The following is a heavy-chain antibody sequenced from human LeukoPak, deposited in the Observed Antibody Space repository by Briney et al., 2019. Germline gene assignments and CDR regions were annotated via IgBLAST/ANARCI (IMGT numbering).Heavy chain of an antibody. CDR3: ANGYCTNGVCRNWFDP. D-gene: IGHD2-8*01. CDR2: IIPILGIA. Sequence: WASVKVSCKASGGTFSSYAISWVRQAPGQGLEWMGRIIPILGIANYAQKFQGRVTITADKSTSTAYMELSSLRSEDTAVYYCANGYCTNGVCRNWFDPWGQGTLVTVSS. V-gene: IGHV1-69*04. J-gene: IGHJ5*02. CDR1: GGTFSSYA.